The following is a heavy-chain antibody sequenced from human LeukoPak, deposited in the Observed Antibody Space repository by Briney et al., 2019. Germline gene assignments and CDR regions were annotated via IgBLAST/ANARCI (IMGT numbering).Heavy chain of an antibody. J-gene: IGHJ4*02. Sequence: SVKVSCKASGGTFSSYAISWVRQAPGQGLEWMGRIIPIFGKANYAQKFQGRVTITADKSTSTAYMELSSLRSEDTAVYYCARGEESAVAGPPFDYWGQGTLVTVSS. CDR2: IIPIFGKA. CDR1: GGTFSSYA. D-gene: IGHD6-19*01. V-gene: IGHV1-69*04. CDR3: ARGEESAVAGPPFDY.